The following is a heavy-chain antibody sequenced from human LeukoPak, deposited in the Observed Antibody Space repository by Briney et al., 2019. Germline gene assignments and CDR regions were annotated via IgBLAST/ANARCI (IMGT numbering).Heavy chain of an antibody. V-gene: IGHV4-34*01. CDR2: INHSGST. J-gene: IGHJ4*02. CDR3: ARRGTAGNEAFDY. CDR1: GGSFSGYY. D-gene: IGHD6-13*01. Sequence: PSETLSLTCAVYGGSFSGYYWSWIRQPPGKGLEWIGEINHSGSTNYNPSLKSRVTISVDTSKNQFSLKLSSVTAADTAVYYCARRGTAGNEAFDYWGQGTLVTVSS.